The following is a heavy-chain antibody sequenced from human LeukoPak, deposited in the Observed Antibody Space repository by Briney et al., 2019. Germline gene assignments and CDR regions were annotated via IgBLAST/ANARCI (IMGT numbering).Heavy chain of an antibody. CDR3: ARERSGGSYKIDY. CDR2: INPNSGGT. CDR1: GYTFTGYY. D-gene: IGHD2-15*01. Sequence: ASVKVSCKASGYTFTGYYMHWVRQAPGQGLEWMGWINPNSGGTYYAQKSQGRVTLTRDTSISTAYMELRRMRSDDTAVYYCARERSGGSYKIDYWGQGTLVTVSS. V-gene: IGHV1-2*02. J-gene: IGHJ4*02.